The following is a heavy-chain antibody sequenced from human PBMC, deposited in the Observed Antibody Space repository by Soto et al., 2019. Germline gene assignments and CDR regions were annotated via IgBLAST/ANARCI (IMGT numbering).Heavy chain of an antibody. CDR1: GGSFSGYY. CDR2: INHSGST. CDR3: ARTHGSGSYYNFVDY. V-gene: IGHV4-34*01. Sequence: SETLSLTCAVYGGSFSGYYWSWIRQPPGKGLEWIGEINHSGSTNYNPSLKSRVTISVDTSKNQFSLKLSSVTAADTAVYYCARTHGSGSYYNFVDYWGQGTLVTGSS. D-gene: IGHD3-10*01. J-gene: IGHJ4*02.